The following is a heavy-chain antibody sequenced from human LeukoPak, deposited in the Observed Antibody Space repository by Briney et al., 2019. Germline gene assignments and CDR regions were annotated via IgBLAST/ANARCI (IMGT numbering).Heavy chain of an antibody. CDR3: ARGEVDTTMITATPLNY. J-gene: IGHJ4*02. Sequence: SMKVSCKASGGTFSSYTISWVRQAPGQGLEWMGGIIPIFGTTNYAQKFQGRVTITTDESTSTAYMELSSLRSEDTAVYYCARGEVDTTMITATPLNYWGQGTLVTVSS. CDR2: IIPIFGTT. CDR1: GGTFSSYT. V-gene: IGHV1-69*05. D-gene: IGHD5-18*01.